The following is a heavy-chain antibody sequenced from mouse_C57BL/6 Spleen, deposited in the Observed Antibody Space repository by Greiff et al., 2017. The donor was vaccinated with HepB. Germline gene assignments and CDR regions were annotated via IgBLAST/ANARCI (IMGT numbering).Heavy chain of an antibody. J-gene: IGHJ4*01. Sequence: VKLQQSGAELARPGASVKLSCKASGYTFTSYGISWVKQRTGQGLEWIGEIYPRSGNTYYNEKFKGKATLTADKSSSTAYMELRSLTSEDSAVYFCAREGYSNYTGYAMDYWGQGTSVTVSS. CDR3: AREGYSNYTGYAMDY. D-gene: IGHD2-5*01. CDR2: IYPRSGNT. V-gene: IGHV1-81*01. CDR1: GYTFTSYG.